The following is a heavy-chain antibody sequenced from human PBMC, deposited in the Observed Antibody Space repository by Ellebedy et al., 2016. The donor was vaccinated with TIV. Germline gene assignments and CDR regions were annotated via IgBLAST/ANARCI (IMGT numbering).Heavy chain of an antibody. V-gene: IGHV4-31*03. CDR2: IYSGGST. D-gene: IGHD6-19*01. CDR1: GGSISSGDYY. Sequence: SETLSLTXTVSGGSISSGDYYWNWIRQHPGKGLEWIGYIYSGGSTYYSPSLKSRVTISLDTSKNQFSLKLTSVTAADTAVYYCARGIEQWLTYWGQGTLVTVSS. CDR3: ARGIEQWLTY. J-gene: IGHJ4*02.